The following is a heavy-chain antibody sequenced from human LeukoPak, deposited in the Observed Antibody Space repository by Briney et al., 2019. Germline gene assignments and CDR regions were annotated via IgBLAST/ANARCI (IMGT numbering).Heavy chain of an antibody. Sequence: SETLSLTCTVSGGSINNGGYYWSWIRQHPGKGLEWIGYIYYSGGADYNPSLQSRVTISVDTSKNEFSLKVRSVTAADTAVYFCARTHCEGDCFSAIRYWGQGTPVTVSS. D-gene: IGHD2-21*02. CDR2: IYYSGGA. CDR3: ARTHCEGDCFSAIRY. J-gene: IGHJ4*02. V-gene: IGHV4-31*03. CDR1: GGSINNGGYY.